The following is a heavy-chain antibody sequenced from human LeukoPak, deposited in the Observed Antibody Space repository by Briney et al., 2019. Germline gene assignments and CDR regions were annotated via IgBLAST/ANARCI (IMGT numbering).Heavy chain of an antibody. J-gene: IGHJ5*02. CDR2: ISGGGDGT. V-gene: IGHV3-23*01. CDR3: ARGTYLVGFDL. D-gene: IGHD2-15*01. CDR1: GFTFSSYA. Sequence: GGSLRLSCAASGFTFSSYAMSWVRQALGKGLEWVSTISGGGDGTYYADSVKGRFTISRDNSKNTLFLQMNSLRVEDTAAYYCARGTYLVGFDLWGQGTLVTVSS.